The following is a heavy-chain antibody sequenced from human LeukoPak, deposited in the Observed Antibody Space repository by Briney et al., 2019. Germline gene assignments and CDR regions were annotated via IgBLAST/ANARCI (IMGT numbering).Heavy chain of an antibody. CDR3: ARGPGMATIKD. J-gene: IGHJ4*02. Sequence: SETLSLTCTVSGGSISSGGYYWSWIRQPPGKGLEWIGYIYRSGSTYYNPSLKSRVTISVDRSKNQFSLKLSSVTAADTAVYYCARGPGMATIKDWGQGTLVTVSS. V-gene: IGHV4-30-2*01. CDR2: IYRSGST. CDR1: GGSISSGGYY. D-gene: IGHD5-24*01.